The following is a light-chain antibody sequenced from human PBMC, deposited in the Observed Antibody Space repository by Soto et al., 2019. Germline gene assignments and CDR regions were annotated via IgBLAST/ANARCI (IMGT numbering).Light chain of an antibody. J-gene: IGKJ1*01. V-gene: IGKV1-39*01. CDR3: QQSNSFPWT. CDR2: AAS. Sequence: DIQMTQSPSSLSASIGDRVTITCRASQTISSYLNWYQQKPGKAPKFLIYAASSLQSGVPSRFSGSGSGTDFTLTISSLQLEDFATYYCQQSNSFPWTFGQGTKVELK. CDR1: QTISSY.